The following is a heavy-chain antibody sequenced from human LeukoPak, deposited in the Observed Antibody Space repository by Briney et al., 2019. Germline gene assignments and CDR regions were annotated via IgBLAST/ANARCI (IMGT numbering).Heavy chain of an antibody. V-gene: IGHV4-59*08. J-gene: IGHJ3*02. CDR1: GGSFSGYY. Sequence: PSETLSLTCAVYGGSFSGYYWSWIRQPPGKGLEWIGYIYYSGSTNYNPSLKSRVTISVDTSKNQFSLKLSSVTAADTAVYYCARLMPRDYGGRDAFDIWGQGTMVTVSS. CDR3: ARLMPRDYGGRDAFDI. CDR2: IYYSGST. D-gene: IGHD4-23*01.